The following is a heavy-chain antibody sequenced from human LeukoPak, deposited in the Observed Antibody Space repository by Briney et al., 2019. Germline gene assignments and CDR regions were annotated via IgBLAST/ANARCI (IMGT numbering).Heavy chain of an antibody. Sequence: GGSLRLSCAASGFTFSDYAMHWVRQAPGKGLEWVAVISKDGSDKYYPGSVRGRFTISRDNSKNTIYLQMDSLRAEDTAIYYCARDYWRNYDYRGQGTLVTVSS. CDR3: ARDYWRNYDY. D-gene: IGHD1-7*01. J-gene: IGHJ4*02. CDR1: GFTFSDYA. CDR2: ISKDGSDK. V-gene: IGHV3-30-3*01.